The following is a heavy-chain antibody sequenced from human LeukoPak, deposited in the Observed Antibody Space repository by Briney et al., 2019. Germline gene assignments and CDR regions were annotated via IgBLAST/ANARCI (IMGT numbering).Heavy chain of an antibody. CDR3: ARDRPMLGYYYYMDV. Sequence: ASVKVSCKASGYSFTSYGISWVRQAPGQGLEWMGWISTYIGNTNYVQKLQGRVTMTTDTSTSTAYMELRSLRSDDTAVYYCARDRPMLGYYYYMDVWGKGTTVTVSS. J-gene: IGHJ6*03. CDR1: GYSFTSYG. D-gene: IGHD3-10*02. V-gene: IGHV1-18*01. CDR2: ISTYIGNT.